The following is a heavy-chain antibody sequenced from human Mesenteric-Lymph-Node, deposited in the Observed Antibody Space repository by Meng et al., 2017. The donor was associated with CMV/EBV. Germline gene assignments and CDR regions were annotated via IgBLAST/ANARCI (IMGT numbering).Heavy chain of an antibody. D-gene: IGHD3-3*01. Sequence: GGSLRLSCAASGFTFSSYWMSWVRQAPGKGLEWVANIKQDGSEEYYVDSVKGRFTISRDNAKNSLYLQMNSLRAEDTAVYYCARASGVFGVDSPHWFDPWGQGTLVTVSS. CDR3: ARASGVFGVDSPHWFDP. J-gene: IGHJ5*02. CDR1: GFTFSSYW. V-gene: IGHV3-7*01. CDR2: IKQDGSEE.